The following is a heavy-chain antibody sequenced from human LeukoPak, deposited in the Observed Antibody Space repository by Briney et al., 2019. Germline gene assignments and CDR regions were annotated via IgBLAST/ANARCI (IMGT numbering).Heavy chain of an antibody. CDR2: IKQDGSEK. J-gene: IGHJ6*03. D-gene: IGHD7-27*01. CDR3: ARGRATGGLYYYYYMDV. Sequence: PGGSLRLSCAASRFTFSSYWMSWVRQAPGKGLEWVANIKQDGSEKYYVDSVKGRFTISRDNAKNSLYLQMNSLRAEDTAVYYCARGRATGGLYYYYYMDVWGKGTTVTVSS. CDR1: RFTFSSYW. V-gene: IGHV3-7*01.